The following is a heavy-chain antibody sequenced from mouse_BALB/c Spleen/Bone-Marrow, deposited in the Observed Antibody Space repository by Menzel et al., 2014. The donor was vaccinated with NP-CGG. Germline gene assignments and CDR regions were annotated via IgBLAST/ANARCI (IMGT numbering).Heavy chain of an antibody. Sequence: VHVKQSGPELVKPGASVKVSCKASGYTFTNYNMYWVKQSHGKSLEWIRYIDPYSGGSRYNQNFKGKATLTVDKSSSTAYMHLNSLTSEDSAVYYCARRVYYDYYAMDYWGQGTSVTVSS. CDR2: IDPYSGGS. CDR1: GYTFTNYN. D-gene: IGHD1-1*01. J-gene: IGHJ4*01. V-gene: IGHV1S135*01. CDR3: ARRVYYDYYAMDY.